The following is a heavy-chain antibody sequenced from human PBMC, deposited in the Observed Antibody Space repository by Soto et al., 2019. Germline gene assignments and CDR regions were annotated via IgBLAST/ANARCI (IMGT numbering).Heavy chain of an antibody. Sequence: QITLKESGPPLVRPTQTLTLTCTFSGFSLSTSGVGVGWIRQPPGKALEWLVFIYWDDDKRYSPSLKSRLTITKETSKNQVVLTMTSMDPVDTATYYCAHRLVPPVQYNWNGGHFDYWGPVILVTVSS. CDR1: GFSLSTSGVG. J-gene: IGHJ4*02. D-gene: IGHD1-20*01. CDR2: IYWDDDK. CDR3: AHRLVPPVQYNWNGGHFDY. V-gene: IGHV2-5*02.